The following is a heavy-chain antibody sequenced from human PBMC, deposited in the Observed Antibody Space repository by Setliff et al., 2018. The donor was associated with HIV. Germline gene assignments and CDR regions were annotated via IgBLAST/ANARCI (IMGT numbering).Heavy chain of an antibody. J-gene: IGHJ5*02. CDR1: GYTFSSYG. D-gene: IGHD2-15*01. CDR3: ARGYCGGGICYSPNWLDP. Sequence: GASVKVSCKASGYTFSSYGISWVRQAPGQGLEWMGWISPSNGYTDYAQEFRDRVTLTTDTSTSTAYMEVRSLTSDDTAVYYCARGYCGGGICYSPNWLDPWGQGTLVTVSS. CDR2: ISPSNGYT. V-gene: IGHV1-18*01.